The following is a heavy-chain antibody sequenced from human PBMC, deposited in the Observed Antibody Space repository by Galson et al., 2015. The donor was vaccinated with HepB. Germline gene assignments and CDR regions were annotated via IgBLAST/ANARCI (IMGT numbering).Heavy chain of an antibody. J-gene: IGHJ4*02. D-gene: IGHD4-17*01. CDR2: ISGSGGST. CDR3: ANDITRGGAYGELDY. Sequence: SLRLSCAASGFTFSSYAMSWVRQAPGKGLEWVSAISGSGGSTYYADSVKGRFTISRDNSKNTLYLQMNSLRAEDTAVYYCANDITRGGAYGELDYWGQGTLVTVSS. CDR1: GFTFSSYA. V-gene: IGHV3-23*01.